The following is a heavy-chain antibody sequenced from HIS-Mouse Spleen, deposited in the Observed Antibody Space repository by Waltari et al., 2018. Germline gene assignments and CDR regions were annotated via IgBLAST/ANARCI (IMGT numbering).Heavy chain of an antibody. CDR3: AGGWGWGDY. D-gene: IGHD7-27*01. V-gene: IGHV1-2*02. Sequence: QVQLVQSGAEVKKPGASVKVSCKASGYTFTGYYMHWVRQAPGQGLEWMGWINPNSGGTNYAQKFQGRVTRTRNTPISTAQTGLSRRSSDDTAVYSGAGGWGWGDYWGQGTLVTVSS. J-gene: IGHJ4*02. CDR1: GYTFTGYY. CDR2: INPNSGGT.